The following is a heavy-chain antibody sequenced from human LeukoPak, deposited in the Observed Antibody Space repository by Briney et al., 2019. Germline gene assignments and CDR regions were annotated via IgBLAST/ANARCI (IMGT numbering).Heavy chain of an antibody. Sequence: GGSLRLSCAASGFTVSSNYMSWVRQAPGKGLEWVSVLYSGGSTDYADSVKGRFTMSRDNSKNMLYLQMNSLRVDDTAVYFCARGRGYSGYDVSLPFDYGGQGTLVTVSS. D-gene: IGHD5-12*01. V-gene: IGHV3-66*01. CDR3: ARGRGYSGYDVSLPFDY. CDR1: GFTVSSNY. CDR2: LYSGGST. J-gene: IGHJ4*02.